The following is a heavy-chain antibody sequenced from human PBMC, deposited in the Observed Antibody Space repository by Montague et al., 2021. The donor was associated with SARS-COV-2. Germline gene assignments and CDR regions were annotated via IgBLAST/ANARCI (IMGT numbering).Heavy chain of an antibody. CDR2: TYDDRPI. V-gene: IGHV4-31*03. CDR1: GASIRGAYH. CDR3: AAYIIGAGGRGS. D-gene: IGHD3-16*01. Sequence: TLSLTCSVSGASIRGAYHWSWIRQHPGKDLEWIGHTYDDRPIXYNPSLRGRPSISLDTSENRFSLTLTSVTAADTALYYCAAYIIGAGGRGSWGQGALVTVSS. J-gene: IGHJ1*01.